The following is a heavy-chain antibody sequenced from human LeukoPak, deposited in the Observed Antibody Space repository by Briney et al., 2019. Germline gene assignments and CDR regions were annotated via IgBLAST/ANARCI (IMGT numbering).Heavy chain of an antibody. J-gene: IGHJ6*03. CDR1: GDSISSSFYY. Sequence: PSETLSLTCTVFGDSISSSFYYWGWIRQPPGKGLEWIGSIYYSGSTYYNPSLESRVIISVDTSNNQFSLKLSSVTAADTAVYYCARTSADSSYTMDVWGTGTAVTVSS. CDR3: ARTSADSSYTMDV. D-gene: IGHD2-15*01. CDR2: IYYSGST. V-gene: IGHV4-39*01.